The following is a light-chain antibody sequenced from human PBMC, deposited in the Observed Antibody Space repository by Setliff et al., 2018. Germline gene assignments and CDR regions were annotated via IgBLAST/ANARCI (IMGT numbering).Light chain of an antibody. V-gene: IGLV2-8*01. CDR3: SSYAGNYIYV. Sequence: QSALTQPASVSGSPGQSITISCTGTSSDVGDYKYVSWYQQLPGKAPKLIIFEVSNRPSGVPDRFSGSKSGNTASLTVSGLQAEDEADYYCSSYAGNYIYVFGTGTKVT. CDR1: SSDVGDYKY. J-gene: IGLJ1*01. CDR2: EVS.